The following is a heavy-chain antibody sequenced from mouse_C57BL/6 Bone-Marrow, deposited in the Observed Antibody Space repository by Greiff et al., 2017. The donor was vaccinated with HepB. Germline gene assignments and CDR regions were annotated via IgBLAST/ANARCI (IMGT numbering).Heavy chain of an antibody. V-gene: IGHV5-12*01. CDR1: GFTFSDYY. J-gene: IGHJ4*01. Sequence: EVKVEESGGGLVQPGGSLKLSCAASGFTFSDYYMYWVRQTPEKRLEWVAYISNGGGSTYYPDTVKGRFTISRDNAKNTLYLQMSRLKSEDTAMYYCARPRSSYGAMDYWGQGTSVTVSS. CDR2: ISNGGGST. CDR3: ARPRSSYGAMDY. D-gene: IGHD1-1*01.